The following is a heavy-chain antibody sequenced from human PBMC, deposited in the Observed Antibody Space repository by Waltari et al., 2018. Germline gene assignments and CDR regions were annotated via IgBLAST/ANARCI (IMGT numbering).Heavy chain of an antibody. Sequence: QVQLQESGPGLVKPSETLSLTCPVSGGSISSYYWRWIRQPPGKGLEWIGYIYYSGSTNYNPSLKSRVTISVDTSKNQFSLKLSSVTAADTAVYYCARSDCSSTSCYYFDYWGQGTLVTVSS. CDR1: GGSISSYY. J-gene: IGHJ4*02. D-gene: IGHD2-2*01. CDR2: IYYSGST. V-gene: IGHV4-59*01. CDR3: ARSDCSSTSCYYFDY.